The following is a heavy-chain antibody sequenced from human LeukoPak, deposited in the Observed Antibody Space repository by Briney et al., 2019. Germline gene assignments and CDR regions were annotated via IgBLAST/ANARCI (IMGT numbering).Heavy chain of an antibody. D-gene: IGHD3-10*01. J-gene: IGHJ4*02. CDR2: ISGSGGST. V-gene: IGHV3-23*01. Sequence: PGGSLRLSSAASGFTFTSYAMSSVRQAPGKGLEWVSAISGSGGSTYYADSVKGRFTISRDNSKNTLYLQMNSLRDEDTAVYYCAKGGGYGSGSYRAFDYGGQGTLVTVSS. CDR3: AKGGGYGSGSYRAFDY. CDR1: GFTFTSYA.